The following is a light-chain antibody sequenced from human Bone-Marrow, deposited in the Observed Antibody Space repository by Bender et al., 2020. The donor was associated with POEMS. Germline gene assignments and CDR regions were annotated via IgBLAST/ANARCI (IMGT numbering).Light chain of an antibody. CDR2: DVS. CDR1: SSDVGDYNY. V-gene: IGLV2-14*03. CDR3: SSYTTTSTLV. J-gene: IGLJ3*02. Sequence: QPALTQPASVSGSPGQSITISCTGTSSDVGDYNYVSWYQQHPGKAPKLMIYDVSQRPSGVSNRFSGSKSANTASLTISGLQAEDEAHYYCSSYTTTSTLVFGGGTKLTVL.